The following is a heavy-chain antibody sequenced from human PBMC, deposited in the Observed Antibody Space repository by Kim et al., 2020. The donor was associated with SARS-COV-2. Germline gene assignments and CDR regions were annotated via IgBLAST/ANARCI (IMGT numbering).Heavy chain of an antibody. V-gene: IGHV3-49*03. CDR2: IRSKAYGGTT. CDR3: TKAAHYYYYYGMDV. J-gene: IGHJ6*02. Sequence: GGSLRLSCTASGFTFGDYAMSWFRQAPGKGLEWVGFIRSKAYGGTTEYAASVKGRFTITRDDSKSIAYLQMNSLKTEDTAVYYCTKAAHYYYYYGMDVWGQGTTVTVSS. CDR1: GFTFGDYA.